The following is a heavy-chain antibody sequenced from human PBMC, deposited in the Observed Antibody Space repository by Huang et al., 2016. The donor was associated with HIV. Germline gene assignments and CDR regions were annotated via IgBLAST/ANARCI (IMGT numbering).Heavy chain of an antibody. Sequence: QVQLQESGPGLVKPSQTLSLTCTVSGGSISSGSYYWSWIRQPAGKRLEWIGHIYTSGSTNYNPSLKSRVTISVDTSKNQFSLKLSSVTAADTAVYYCAREGSSSWYVDYWGQGTLVTVSS. D-gene: IGHD6-13*01. V-gene: IGHV4-61*09. J-gene: IGHJ4*02. CDR3: AREGSSSWYVDY. CDR1: GGSISSGSYY. CDR2: IYTSGST.